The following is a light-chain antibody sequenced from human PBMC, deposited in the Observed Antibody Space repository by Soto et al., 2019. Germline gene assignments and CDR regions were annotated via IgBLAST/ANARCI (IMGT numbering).Light chain of an antibody. CDR1: QSISSW. CDR2: KAF. CDR3: QQYNSYSST. V-gene: IGKV1-5*03. Sequence: DIQMTQSPSTLSASVGDRVTITCRASQSISSWLAWYQQKPGKAPKLLIYKAFSLESGVPSRFSGSGSGTEFTLTISSLQTDDFATYYCQQYNSYSSTFGQGTKLEIK. J-gene: IGKJ2*01.